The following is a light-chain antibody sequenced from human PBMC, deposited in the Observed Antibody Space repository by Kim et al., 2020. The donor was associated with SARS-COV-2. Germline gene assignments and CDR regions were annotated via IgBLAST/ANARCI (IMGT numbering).Light chain of an antibody. CDR2: DAS. Sequence: PGERATLSCRASENIFNRLAWYQQKPGQAPRLLIYDASNRATGIPARFSGSGSGTDFTLTISSLESEDFAVYFCQQYNKWPMYTFGQGTKLEI. J-gene: IGKJ2*01. CDR1: ENIFNR. CDR3: QQYNKWPMYT. V-gene: IGKV3D-15*01.